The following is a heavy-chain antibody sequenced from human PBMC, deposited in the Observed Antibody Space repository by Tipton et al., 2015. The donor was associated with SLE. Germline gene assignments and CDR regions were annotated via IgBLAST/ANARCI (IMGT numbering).Heavy chain of an antibody. CDR1: GGSISSYY. CDR2: IYYSGST. CDR3: ARQGSSSGGGYYYYYYMDV. D-gene: IGHD6-6*01. V-gene: IGHV4-59*01. J-gene: IGHJ6*03. Sequence: LRLSCTVSGGSISSYYWSWIRQPPGKGLEWIGYIYYSGSTNYNPSLKSRVTISVDTSKNQFSLKLSSVTAADTAVYYCARQGSSSGGGYYYYYYMDVWGKGTTVTVSS.